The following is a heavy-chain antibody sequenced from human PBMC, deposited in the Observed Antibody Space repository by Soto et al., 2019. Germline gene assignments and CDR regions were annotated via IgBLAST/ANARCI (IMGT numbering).Heavy chain of an antibody. V-gene: IGHV4-59*01. CDR2: IYYSGST. J-gene: IGHJ4*02. CDR3: ARAFRGTGLDY. Sequence: PETLSLTCTVSGGSISSYYWSWIRQPPGKGLEWIGYIYYSGSTNYNPSLKSRVTISVDTSKNQFSLKLSSVTAADTAVYYCARAFRGTGLDYWGQGTLVTVSS. CDR1: GGSISSYY. D-gene: IGHD1-1*01.